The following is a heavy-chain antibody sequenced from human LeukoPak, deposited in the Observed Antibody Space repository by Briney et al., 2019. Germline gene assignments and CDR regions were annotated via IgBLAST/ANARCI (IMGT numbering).Heavy chain of an antibody. J-gene: IGHJ4*02. D-gene: IGHD3-22*01. CDR2: IYYSGST. CDR1: GGSISSYY. Sequence: SETLSPTCTVSGGSISSYYWSWIRQPPGKGLEWIGYIYYSGSTNYNPSLKSRVTISVDTSKNQFSLKLSPVTAADTAVYYCATGYDSSGYFDYWGQGTLVTVSS. CDR3: ATGYDSSGYFDY. V-gene: IGHV4-59*01.